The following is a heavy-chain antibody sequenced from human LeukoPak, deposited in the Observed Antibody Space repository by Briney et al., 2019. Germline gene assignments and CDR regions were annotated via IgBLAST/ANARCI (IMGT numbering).Heavy chain of an antibody. CDR2: ISSSSRYI. D-gene: IGHD3-3*01. CDR1: GFTFSSYS. J-gene: IGHJ6*03. CDR3: ARDGNYDFWSGYYTGDYYYYMDV. Sequence: GSLRLSCAASGFTFSSYSMNWVRQAPGKGLEWVSSISSSSRYIYYADSVKGRFTISRDNAKNSLYLQMNSLRAEDTAVYYCARDGNYDFWSGYYTGDYYYYMDVWGKGTTVTVSS. V-gene: IGHV3-21*01.